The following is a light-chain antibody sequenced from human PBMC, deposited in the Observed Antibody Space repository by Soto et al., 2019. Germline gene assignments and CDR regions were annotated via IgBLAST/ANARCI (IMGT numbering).Light chain of an antibody. CDR2: GAS. CDR1: QCVSSN. J-gene: IGKJ4*01. CDR3: QQYNNWPPLT. Sequence: EIVMTQSPATLSVSPGERATLSCRASQCVSSNLAWYQQKPGQAPRLLMYGASTRATGIPARFSGSGSGTEFTLTISRLHSEDFAVYYCQQYNNWPPLTFGGGTKVEIK. V-gene: IGKV3-15*01.